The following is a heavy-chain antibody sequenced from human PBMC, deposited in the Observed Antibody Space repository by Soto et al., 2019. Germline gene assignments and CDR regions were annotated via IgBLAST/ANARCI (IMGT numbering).Heavy chain of an antibody. D-gene: IGHD1-26*01. V-gene: IGHV4-39*01. CDR1: GGSISSSSYY. CDR2: IYYSGST. Sequence: PSETLSLTCTVSGGSISSSSYYWGWIRQPPGKGLEWIGSIYYSGSTYYNPSLKSRVTISVDTSKNQFSLKLSSVTAADTAVYYCARLREDYFDYWGQGTLVTVSS. J-gene: IGHJ4*02. CDR3: ARLREDYFDY.